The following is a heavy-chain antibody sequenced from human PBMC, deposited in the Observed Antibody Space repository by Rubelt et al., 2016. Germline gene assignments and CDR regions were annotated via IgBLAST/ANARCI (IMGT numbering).Heavy chain of an antibody. CDR3: ARDHGSYSN. V-gene: IGHV3-7*04. Sequence: RRSGRQPPGKGLEWVANIRQDGSEKYDLDSVKGRFTISRDNAKDSLYLQMNSLRVEDTAVYYCARDHGSYSNSGQGTLVTVSS. D-gene: IGHD1-26*01. CDR2: IRQDGSEK. J-gene: IGHJ4*02.